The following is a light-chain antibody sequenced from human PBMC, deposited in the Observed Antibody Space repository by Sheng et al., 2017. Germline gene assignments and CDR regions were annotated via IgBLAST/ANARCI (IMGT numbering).Light chain of an antibody. Sequence: SYVLTQPPSLSVAPGQTASITCVGNNLGGVGVHWYQQKPGQAPVLVVYDDDDRPSGIPERFSGSTSGNTATLTISRVEAGDEADYYCQMWGSSGGLPYVFGTGTKVSVL. CDR1: NLGGVG. V-gene: IGLV3-21*02. J-gene: IGLJ1*01. CDR3: QMWGSSGGLPYV. CDR2: DDD.